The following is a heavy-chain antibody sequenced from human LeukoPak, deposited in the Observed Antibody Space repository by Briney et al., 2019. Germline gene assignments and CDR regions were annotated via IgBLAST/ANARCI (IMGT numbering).Heavy chain of an antibody. Sequence: ASVKVSCKASGYTFTGYYMHWVRQAPGQGLEWMGRINPNSGGTNYAQKFQGRVTMTRDTSVSTAYMELSSLRSEDTAVYYCARDYIRRGTIFGTREDAFDVWGQGTMVTVSS. CDR3: ARDYIRRGTIFGTREDAFDV. J-gene: IGHJ3*01. CDR2: INPNSGGT. CDR1: GYTFTGYY. D-gene: IGHD3-3*01. V-gene: IGHV1-2*06.